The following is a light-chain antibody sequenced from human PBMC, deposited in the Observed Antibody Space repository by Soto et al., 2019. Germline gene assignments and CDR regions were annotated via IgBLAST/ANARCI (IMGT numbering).Light chain of an antibody. CDR3: QQYGNPPPYS. CDR1: QSVSTTY. J-gene: IGKJ2*03. Sequence: IVLTQSPGSLSLSPGEGATLSCRASQSVSTTYLARYQLKPGQAPRLVIYATSSRAAGIPDRFRGSGSGREFTLNISSLVPEDVGVYFCQQYGNPPPYSFGQGTKLQSK. V-gene: IGKV3-20*01. CDR2: ATS.